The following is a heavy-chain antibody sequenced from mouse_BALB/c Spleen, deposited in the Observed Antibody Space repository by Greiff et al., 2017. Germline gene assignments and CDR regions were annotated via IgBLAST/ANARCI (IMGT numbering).Heavy chain of an antibody. CDR1: GYTFTDYA. J-gene: IGHJ4*01. Sequence: VQLVESGAELVRPGVSVKISCKGSGYTFTDYAMHWVKQSHAKSLEWIGVISTYYGDASYNQKFKGKATMTVDKSSSTAYMELARLTSEDSAIYYCARRKDYAMDYWGQGTSVTVSS. CDR3: ARRKDYAMDY. V-gene: IGHV1S137*01. CDR2: ISTYYGDA.